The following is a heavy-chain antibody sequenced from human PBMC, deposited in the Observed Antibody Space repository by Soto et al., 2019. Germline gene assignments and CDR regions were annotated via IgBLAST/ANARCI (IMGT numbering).Heavy chain of an antibody. V-gene: IGHV4-4*02. Sequence: QVQLQESGPGLVKPSGILSLTCAVSGGSIRSNNWWSWVRQPPGKGLEWIGEIFHSGSTHYNPSLKTRVAISVDKSKNQFSLKLSCVTAADTAVYYCARVYSGSYSHYWGQGTLVTVSS. CDR3: ARVYSGSYSHY. CDR1: GGSIRSNNW. D-gene: IGHD1-26*01. CDR2: IFHSGST. J-gene: IGHJ4*02.